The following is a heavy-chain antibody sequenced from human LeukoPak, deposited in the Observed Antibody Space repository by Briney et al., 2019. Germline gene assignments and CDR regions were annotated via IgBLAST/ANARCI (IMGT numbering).Heavy chain of an antibody. J-gene: IGHJ4*02. Sequence: GGSLRLSCAASGFTFSSYGMHWVRQAPGKGLEWVAVISYDGSNKYYADSVKGRFTISRDNSKNTLYLQMNSLRAEDTAVYYCASNLRGGWELLPFDYWGQGTLVTVSS. CDR2: ISYDGSNK. CDR3: ASNLRGGWELLPFDY. V-gene: IGHV3-30*03. D-gene: IGHD1-26*01. CDR1: GFTFSSYG.